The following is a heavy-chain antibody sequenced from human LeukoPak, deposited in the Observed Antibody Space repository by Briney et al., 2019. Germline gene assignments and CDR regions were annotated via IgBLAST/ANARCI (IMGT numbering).Heavy chain of an antibody. Sequence: SETLSLTCAVSGGSISGDNYSWNWVRQPPGKGLEWIGYIYYSGSTYYNPSLKSRVTISLDTSKNQFSLKLSSVTAADTAVYYCARGPYDSSGYYPAPFDYWGQGTLVTVSS. CDR3: ARGPYDSSGYYPAPFDY. CDR2: IYYSGST. J-gene: IGHJ4*02. D-gene: IGHD3-22*01. CDR1: GGSISGDNYS. V-gene: IGHV4-30-4*07.